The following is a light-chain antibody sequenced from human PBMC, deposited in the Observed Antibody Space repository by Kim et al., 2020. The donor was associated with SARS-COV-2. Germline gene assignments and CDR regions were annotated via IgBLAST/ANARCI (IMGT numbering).Light chain of an antibody. J-gene: IGKJ5*01. V-gene: IGKV3-11*01. CDR2: DAS. CDR1: QSVSSY. Sequence: PGKRATLSCRASQSVSSYLAWYQQKPGQAPRLLISDASNRATGIPARYSGSGSATDFTLTISTLEAEDFAVYYCQQYDKWPPTFGPGTRLEIK. CDR3: QQYDKWPPT.